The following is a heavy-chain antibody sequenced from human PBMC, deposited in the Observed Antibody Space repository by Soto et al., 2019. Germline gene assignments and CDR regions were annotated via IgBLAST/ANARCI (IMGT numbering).Heavy chain of an antibody. D-gene: IGHD3-10*01. J-gene: IGHJ4*02. CDR3: ASNYYGSGSCDY. CDR1: GYTFTSYY. CDR2: INPSGGST. V-gene: IGHV1-46*03. Sequence: QVQLVQSGAEVKKPGASVKVSCKASGYTFTSYYMHWVRQAPGQGLECMGIINPSGGSTSYAQKFQGRVTMTRDTSTSTVYMELSSLRSEDTAVYYCASNYYGSGSCDYWGQGTLVTVSS.